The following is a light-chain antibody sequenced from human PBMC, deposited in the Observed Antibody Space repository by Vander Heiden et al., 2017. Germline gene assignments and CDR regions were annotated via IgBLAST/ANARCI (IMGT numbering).Light chain of an antibody. CDR2: DVS. CDR1: SSDVGGYNY. Sequence: QSALTQPASVSGSPGPSITIYCTGTSSDVGGYNYVSWFQQHPGKAPKLMIYDVSKRPSGVSNRFSGSKSGNTASLTISGLQAEDEADYYCNSYTSSSTLVFGGGTKLTVL. V-gene: IGLV2-14*03. J-gene: IGLJ2*01. CDR3: NSYTSSSTLV.